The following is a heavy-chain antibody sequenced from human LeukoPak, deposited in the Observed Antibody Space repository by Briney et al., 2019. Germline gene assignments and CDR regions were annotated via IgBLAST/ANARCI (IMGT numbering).Heavy chain of an antibody. CDR2: TYWDDDK. J-gene: IGHJ6*03. D-gene: IGHD4-17*01. Sequence: SGPTLVNPTQTLALTCTFSGFSLSTSGVGVGWIRQPPGKALEWLALTYWDDDKRYSPSLKSRLTITKGTSKNQVVLTMTNMDPVDTATYYCARTVTTFRYYYMDVWGKGTTVTVSS. CDR1: GFSLSTSGVG. V-gene: IGHV2-5*02. CDR3: ARTVTTFRYYYMDV.